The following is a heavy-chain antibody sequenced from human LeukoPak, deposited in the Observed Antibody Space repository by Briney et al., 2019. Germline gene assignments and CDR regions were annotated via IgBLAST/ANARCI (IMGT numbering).Heavy chain of an antibody. CDR2: IYPSDSDT. CDR3: ARQIAYSSGPDY. Sequence: GESLKISCKGSGYSFTTYWIAWVRQMTGKGLEWMGIIYPSDSDTRYSPSFQGQVTISADKSITTAYLQWSSLKASDTAMYYCARQIAYSSGPDYWGQGTLVTVSS. V-gene: IGHV5-51*01. D-gene: IGHD6-19*01. CDR1: GYSFTTYW. J-gene: IGHJ4*02.